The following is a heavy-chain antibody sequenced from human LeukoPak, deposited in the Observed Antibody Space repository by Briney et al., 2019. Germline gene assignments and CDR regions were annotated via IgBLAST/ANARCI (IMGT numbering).Heavy chain of an antibody. V-gene: IGHV3-7*01. J-gene: IGHJ4*02. D-gene: IGHD2-2*01. CDR1: GFTFSSNW. Sequence: PGGSLRLSCAASGFTFSSNWMSWVRQAPGKGLEWVANIKQDGSEKYYVDSVKGRFTISRDNAKNSLYLQMNSLRAEDTAVYYCARDQWAGVVPAALDYWGQGTLVTVSS. CDR3: ARDQWAGVVPAALDY. CDR2: IKQDGSEK.